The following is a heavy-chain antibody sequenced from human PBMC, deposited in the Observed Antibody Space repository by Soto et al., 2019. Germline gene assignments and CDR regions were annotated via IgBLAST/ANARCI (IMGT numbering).Heavy chain of an antibody. CDR1: GDSITSNYW. D-gene: IGHD1-7*01. Sequence: QVQLQESGPGLVNPSDTLSLTCAVSGDSITSNYWWGWIRQPPGKGLEWIGYIYYSGNTFYNPPLKSRVTMSVDTSKNQFSLNVNSVTAVDTAVYYCARSNYRGWFDPWGQGTLVTVSS. CDR2: IYYSGNT. V-gene: IGHV4-28*01. J-gene: IGHJ5*02. CDR3: ARSNYRGWFDP.